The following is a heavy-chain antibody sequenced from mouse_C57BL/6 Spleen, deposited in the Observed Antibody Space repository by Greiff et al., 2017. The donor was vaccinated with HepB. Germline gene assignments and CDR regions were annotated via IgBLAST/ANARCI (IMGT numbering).Heavy chain of an antibody. CDR2: IYPRSGNT. J-gene: IGHJ3*01. CDR3: ARSDDYCAY. Sequence: VQLQQSGAELARPGASVKLSCKASGYTFTSYGISWVKQRTGQGLEWIGEIYPRSGNTYYNEKFKGKATLTADKSSSTAYMELRSLTSEDSAVYFWARSDDYCAYWGQGTLGTVSA. CDR1: GYTFTSYG. D-gene: IGHD2-4*01. V-gene: IGHV1-81*01.